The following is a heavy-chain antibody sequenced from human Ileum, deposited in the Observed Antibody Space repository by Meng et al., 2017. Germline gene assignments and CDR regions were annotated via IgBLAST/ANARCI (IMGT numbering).Heavy chain of an antibody. V-gene: IGHV3-23*01. Sequence: EVQLLDSGGGLVQPGGSLRLSCGASGFTFINYAMSWVRQAPGKGLQWVSSISGNGYTTFYADSVRGRFSISRDNSNNKLFLQMNSLRADDTAVYYCAKYYASGSFYSFDSWGQGTLVTVSS. CDR1: GFTFINYA. CDR2: ISGNGYTT. D-gene: IGHD3-10*01. J-gene: IGHJ4*02. CDR3: AKYYASGSFYSFDS.